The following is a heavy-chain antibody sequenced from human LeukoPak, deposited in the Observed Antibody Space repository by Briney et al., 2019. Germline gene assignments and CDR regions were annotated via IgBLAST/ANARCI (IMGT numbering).Heavy chain of an antibody. V-gene: IGHV3-21*01. CDR3: ARDSQRYDSSVYDYDAFDI. CDR1: GFTFRAYS. J-gene: IGHJ3*02. CDR2: ISSISHYI. Sequence: GGSLRLSCAASGFTFRAYSMNWVRQAPGKGLEWVSTISSISHYIYYADSVKGRFTISRDNARNSLYLQMNSLRAEDTAVYFCARDSQRYDSSVYDYDAFDIWGQGTMVTVSS. D-gene: IGHD3-22*01.